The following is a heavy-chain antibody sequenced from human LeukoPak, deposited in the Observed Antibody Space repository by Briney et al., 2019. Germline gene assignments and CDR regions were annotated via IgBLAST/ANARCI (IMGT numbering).Heavy chain of an antibody. V-gene: IGHV3-21*04. CDR3: ARDRAVKARIGGMDV. CDR2: ISESSSYI. J-gene: IGHJ6*02. Sequence: GGSLRLSCAASGFTFSGYRMTWVRQAPGKGLEWVSYISESSSYIYFADSVKGRFTISRDNGKNSLYLQMNSLRGDDTGIYYCARDRAVKARIGGMDVWGQGTTVTVSS. D-gene: IGHD5-12*01. CDR1: GFTFSGYR.